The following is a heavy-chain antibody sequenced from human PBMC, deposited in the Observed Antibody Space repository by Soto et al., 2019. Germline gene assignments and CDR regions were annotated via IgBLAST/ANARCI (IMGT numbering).Heavy chain of an antibody. D-gene: IGHD2-15*01. CDR2: ISYDGSNK. V-gene: IGHV3-30-3*01. CDR1: GFTFSSYA. CDR3: ARDPPIVVVVAATPYFDY. J-gene: IGHJ4*02. Sequence: QVQLVESVGGVVQPGRSLRLSCAASGFTFSSYAMHWVRQAPGKGLEWVAVISYDGSNKYYADSVKGRFTISRDNSKNTLYLQMNSLRAEDTAVYYCARDPPIVVVVAATPYFDYWGQGTLVTVSS.